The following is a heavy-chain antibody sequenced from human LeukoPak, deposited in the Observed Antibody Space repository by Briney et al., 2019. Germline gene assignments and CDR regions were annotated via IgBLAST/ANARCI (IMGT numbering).Heavy chain of an antibody. V-gene: IGHV3-30-3*01. CDR1: GFTFSSYA. CDR3: ARAGISFFDY. D-gene: IGHD1-1*01. J-gene: IGHJ4*02. CDR2: ISYDGSNK. Sequence: GRSLRLSCAASGFTFSSYAMHWVRQAPGKELEWVAVISYDGSNKYYADSVKGRFTISRDNSKNTLYLQMNSLRAEDTAVYYCARAGISFFDYWGQGTLVTVSS.